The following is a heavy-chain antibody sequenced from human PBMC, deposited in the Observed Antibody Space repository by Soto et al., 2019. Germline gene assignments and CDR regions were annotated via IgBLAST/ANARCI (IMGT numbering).Heavy chain of an antibody. CDR2: ISAYNGNT. Sequence: ASVKVSCKASGYIFTNYGINWVGHAPGQGLEWMGWISAYNGNTNFAQTVQGRLTMTTDTSTATSYMELRSLTYDDTAVYFCARSSARRSQGPDANGTDVWGQAITLTV. CDR1: GYIFTNYG. V-gene: IGHV1-18*04. CDR3: ARSSARRSQGPDANGTDV. D-gene: IGHD2-2*01. J-gene: IGHJ6*02.